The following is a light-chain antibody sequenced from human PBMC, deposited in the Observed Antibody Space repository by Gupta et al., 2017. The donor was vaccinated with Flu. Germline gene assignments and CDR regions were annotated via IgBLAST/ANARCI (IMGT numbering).Light chain of an antibody. CDR1: QSVSRY. CDR2: ETS. Sequence: QMTQSPSTLSASVGDRVTTSCRASQSVSRYLAWYQQKPGNDPKLLIYETSHLESGVPSRFSGSGSGTEFTLTISSLQPDDFATYYCQHYQYSRSFGQGTKVEI. CDR3: QHYQYSRS. J-gene: IGKJ1*01. V-gene: IGKV1-5*03.